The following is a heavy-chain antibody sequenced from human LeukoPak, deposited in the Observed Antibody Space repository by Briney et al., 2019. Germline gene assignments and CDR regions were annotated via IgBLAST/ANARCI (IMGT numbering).Heavy chain of an antibody. CDR1: GYTFTGYY. J-gene: IGHJ4*02. CDR2: INPNSGGT. D-gene: IGHD3-22*01. V-gene: IGHV1-2*02. Sequence: ASVKVSCKASGYTFTGYYMHWVRQAPGQGLEWMGWINPNSGGTNYAQKFQGRVTMTRDTSISTAYMELSRLRSDDTAVHYCARLYYYDSSGYYFPFDYWGQGTLVTVSS. CDR3: ARLYYYDSSGYYFPFDY.